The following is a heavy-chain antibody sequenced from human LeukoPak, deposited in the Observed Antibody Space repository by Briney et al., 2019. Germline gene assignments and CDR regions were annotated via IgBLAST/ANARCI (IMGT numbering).Heavy chain of an antibody. CDR1: GFTFSSYW. D-gene: IGHD3-10*01. J-gene: IGHJ6*03. CDR3: ARLSAYYYGSYFYYYMDV. CDR2: IKQDGSEK. Sequence: GGSLRLSCAASGFTFSSYWMSWVRQAPGKGPEWVTNIKQDGSEKYYVDSVKGRFTISRDNAKNSLYLQMNSLRAEDTAVYYCARLSAYYYGSYFYYYMDVWGKGTTVTVSS. V-gene: IGHV3-7*01.